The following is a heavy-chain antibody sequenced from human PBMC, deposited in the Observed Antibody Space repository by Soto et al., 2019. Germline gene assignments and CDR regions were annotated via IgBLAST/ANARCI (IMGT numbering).Heavy chain of an antibody. Sequence: ASVKVSCKASGYTFTSYDINWVRQATGQGLEWMGWMNPNSGNTGYAQRFQGRVTMTRNTSISTAYMELSSLRSEDTAVYYCAKVNVLRFLEWPIRPYYYYYYMDVWGKGTTVTVSS. V-gene: IGHV1-8*01. J-gene: IGHJ6*03. CDR1: GYTFTSYD. D-gene: IGHD3-3*01. CDR2: MNPNSGNT. CDR3: AKVNVLRFLEWPIRPYYYYYYMDV.